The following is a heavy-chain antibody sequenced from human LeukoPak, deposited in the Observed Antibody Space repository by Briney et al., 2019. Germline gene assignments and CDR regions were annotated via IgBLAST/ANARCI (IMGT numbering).Heavy chain of an antibody. Sequence: PGGSLRLSCAASGFTFSSYWMHWVRQAPGKGLVWVSRINSDGSSTSYADSVKGRFTISRDNAKNTLYLQMNSLRAEDTAVYYCAKVPDYYDSSDHYFDYWGQGTLVTVSS. V-gene: IGHV3-74*01. D-gene: IGHD3-22*01. CDR2: INSDGSST. CDR3: AKVPDYYDSSDHYFDY. J-gene: IGHJ4*02. CDR1: GFTFSSYW.